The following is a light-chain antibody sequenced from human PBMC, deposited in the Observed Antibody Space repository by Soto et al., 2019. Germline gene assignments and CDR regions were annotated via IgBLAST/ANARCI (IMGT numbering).Light chain of an antibody. Sequence: QSVLTQPPSASGTPGQRVTISCSGSSSNIGSNTVNWYQQLPGTAPKLLIYSNNQRPSGVPDRFCASKSGTSASLAISGLQSEDEADYYCAAWDDSLNGPVFGGGTKLTVL. V-gene: IGLV1-44*01. CDR2: SNN. CDR1: SSNIGSNT. CDR3: AAWDDSLNGPV. J-gene: IGLJ2*01.